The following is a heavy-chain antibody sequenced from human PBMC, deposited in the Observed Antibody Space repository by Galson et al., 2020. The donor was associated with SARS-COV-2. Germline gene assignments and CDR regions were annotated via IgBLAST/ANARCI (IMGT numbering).Heavy chain of an antibody. D-gene: IGHD3-10*01. J-gene: IGHJ4*02. Sequence: GGSLKISCSGSGYTFASYWIGWVRQRPGRGLEWMAVIYPSDSAIKYSPSFEGQATISADKSTSTAYLQWNRLKASDSAIYYCARQKRDFYGPGSNYHFDSWGQGTLVTVSS. V-gene: IGHV5-51*01. CDR2: IYPSDSAI. CDR1: GYTFASYW. CDR3: ARQKRDFYGPGSNYHFDS.